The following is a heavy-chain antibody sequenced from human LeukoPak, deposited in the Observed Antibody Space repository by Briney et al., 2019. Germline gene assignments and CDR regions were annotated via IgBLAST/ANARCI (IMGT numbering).Heavy chain of an antibody. Sequence: SETLSLTCTVSGASISSSCCYWGWIRQPPGKGLEWIANIYYSGSTNYNPSLKSRVTMSVDTSKNQFSLKLSSVTAADTAVYYCAGHSGTLAYFNYWGQGTLVTVSS. CDR3: AGHSGTLAYFNY. V-gene: IGHV4-39*01. J-gene: IGHJ4*02. CDR2: IYYSGST. CDR1: GASISSSCCY. D-gene: IGHD1-26*01.